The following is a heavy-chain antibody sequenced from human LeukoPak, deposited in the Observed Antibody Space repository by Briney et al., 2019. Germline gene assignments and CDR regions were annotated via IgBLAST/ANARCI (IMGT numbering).Heavy chain of an antibody. CDR1: GGSISSGGYY. Sequence: SETLSLTCTVSGGSISSGGYYWSWIRQHPGKGLEWIGYIYYSGSTYYNPSLKSRVTISADTSKNQFSLKLSSVTAADTAVYYCARDGPDFSFDYWGQGTLVTVSS. CDR3: ARDGPDFSFDY. V-gene: IGHV4-31*03. CDR2: IYYSGST. J-gene: IGHJ4*02.